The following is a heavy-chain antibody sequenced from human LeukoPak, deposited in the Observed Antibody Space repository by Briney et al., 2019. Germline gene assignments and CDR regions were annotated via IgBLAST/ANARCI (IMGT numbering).Heavy chain of an antibody. CDR2: IYYSGST. V-gene: IGHV4-59*01. J-gene: IGHJ6*02. D-gene: IGHD2-2*01. CDR3: ARSQWGYCSSTSCHPFYYYYYGMDV. Sequence: PSETLSLACTVSGGSISSYYWSWIRQPPGKGLEWIGYIYYSGSTNYNPSLKSRVTISEDTSKNQFSLKLSSVTAADTAVYYCARSQWGYCSSTSCHPFYYYYYGMDVWGQGTTVTVSS. CDR1: GGSISSYY.